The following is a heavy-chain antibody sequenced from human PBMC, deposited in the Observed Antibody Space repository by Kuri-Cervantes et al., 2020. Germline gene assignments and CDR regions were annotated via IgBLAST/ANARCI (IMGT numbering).Heavy chain of an antibody. D-gene: IGHD5-12*01. CDR1: GGTFSSYA. V-gene: IGHV1-69*13. Sequence: SVKVSCKASGGTFSSYAISWVRQAPGQGLEWMGGIIPIFGTANYAQKFQGRVTITADESTSTAYMELRSLRSDDTAVYYCARGGKIVATMGWFDPWGQGTLVTVSS. CDR3: ARGGKIVATMGWFDP. J-gene: IGHJ5*02. CDR2: IIPIFGTA.